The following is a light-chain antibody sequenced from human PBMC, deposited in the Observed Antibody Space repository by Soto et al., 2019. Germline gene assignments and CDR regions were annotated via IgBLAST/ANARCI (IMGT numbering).Light chain of an antibody. V-gene: IGLV1-51*01. CDR2: DNN. CDR3: ATWDGSLPGEV. CDR1: TSNIEINT. J-gene: IGLJ2*01. Sequence: QSVLTQPPSASGTPGQTVTISCSGSTSNIEINTVNWYQQLPGTAPKLLIYDNNKRPSGIPDRFSGSKSGTSGTLDITGLQTGDEADYYCATWDGSLPGEVFGGGTKLTVL.